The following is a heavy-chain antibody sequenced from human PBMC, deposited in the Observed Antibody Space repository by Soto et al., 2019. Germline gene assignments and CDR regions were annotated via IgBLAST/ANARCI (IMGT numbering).Heavy chain of an antibody. J-gene: IGHJ3*02. CDR3: ARERSSRDAFDI. V-gene: IGHV3-30-3*01. Sequence: GGSLRLSCAASGFTFSSYAMHWVRQAPGEGLEWVAVISYDGSNKYYADSVKGRFTISRDNSKNTLYLQMNSLRAEDTAVYYCARERSSRDAFDIWGQGTMVTASS. CDR2: ISYDGSNK. D-gene: IGHD6-13*01. CDR1: GFTFSSYA.